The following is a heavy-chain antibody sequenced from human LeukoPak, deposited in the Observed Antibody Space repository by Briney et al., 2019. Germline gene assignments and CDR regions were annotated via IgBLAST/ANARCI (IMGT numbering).Heavy chain of an antibody. V-gene: IGHV4-34*01. CDR3: AGGTYYYDSSGYYQYYFDY. CDR1: GGAFSGYS. D-gene: IGHD3-22*01. J-gene: IGHJ4*02. CDR2: INDSGST. Sequence: PSETLSLTCAVYGGAFSGYSWSWIRQPPGKGLEWIGEINDSGSTKYNPSLKSRVTISVDTSKNQFSLKLTSLTAADTAVYYCAGGTYYYDSSGYYQYYFDYWGQGTLVTVSS.